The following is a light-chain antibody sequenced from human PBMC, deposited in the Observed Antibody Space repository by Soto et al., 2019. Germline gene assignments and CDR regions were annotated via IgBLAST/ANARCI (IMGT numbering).Light chain of an antibody. J-gene: IGLJ1*01. V-gene: IGLV2-14*01. Sequence: QSALTQPASVSGSPGQSITISCTGTSSDVGGYNYVSWYQLHPGKAPKLILYEVTNRPSGVSDRFSGSKSGNTASLTISGLQAEGEADYYCSSNTSSTAYVFGTGTKVTVL. CDR3: SSNTSSTAYV. CDR1: SSDVGGYNY. CDR2: EVT.